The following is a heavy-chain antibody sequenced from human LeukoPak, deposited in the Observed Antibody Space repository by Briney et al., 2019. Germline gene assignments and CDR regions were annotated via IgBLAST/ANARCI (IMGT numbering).Heavy chain of an antibody. CDR2: IYTSGST. Sequence: ASETLSLTCTVSGGSISSYYWSWIRQPAGKGLEWIGRIYTSGSTNYNPSLKSRVTISIDTSKNQFSLKLSSVTAADTAVYYCAGHHPRNTVDFWGQGTLVTVSS. V-gene: IGHV4-4*07. CDR1: GGSISSYY. J-gene: IGHJ4*02. D-gene: IGHD2/OR15-2a*01. CDR3: AGHHPRNTVDF.